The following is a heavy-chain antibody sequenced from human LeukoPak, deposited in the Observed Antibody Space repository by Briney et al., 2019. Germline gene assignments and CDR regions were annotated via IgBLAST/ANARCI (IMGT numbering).Heavy chain of an antibody. Sequence: ASVKVSCKASDNTFTNYYMHWVGQAPGQGLEWVGIMNPNGGRTAYAQNFQGRVTMTRDTSTTTVSQELSSLRSEDTAVYYCARDMSTRVTPISEAFDVWGQGTLVTVSS. CDR1: DNTFTNYY. CDR3: ARDMSTRVTPISEAFDV. V-gene: IGHV1-46*01. CDR2: MNPNGGRT. D-gene: IGHD4-23*01. J-gene: IGHJ3*01.